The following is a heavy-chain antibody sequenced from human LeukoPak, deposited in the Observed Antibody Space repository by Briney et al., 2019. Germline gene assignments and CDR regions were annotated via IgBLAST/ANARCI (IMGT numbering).Heavy chain of an antibody. CDR3: ARSSGSYLRAFDI. CDR2: IYYSGST. Sequence: PSETLSLTCTVSGGSISSYYWSWIRQPPGRGLEWIGYIYYSGSTNYNPSLKSRVTISADTSKNQLSLKLCSVTAADTAVYYCARSSGSYLRAFDIWGQGTMVIVSS. CDR1: GGSISSYY. D-gene: IGHD1-26*01. V-gene: IGHV4-59*12. J-gene: IGHJ3*02.